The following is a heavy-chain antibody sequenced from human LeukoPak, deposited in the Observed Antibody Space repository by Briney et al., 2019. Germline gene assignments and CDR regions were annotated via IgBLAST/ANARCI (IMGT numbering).Heavy chain of an antibody. V-gene: IGHV3-23*01. J-gene: IGHJ4*02. D-gene: IGHD5-18*01. Sequence: GGSLRLSCAASGFTFSSYAMSWVRQAPGKGLEWVSAISGSGGSTYYADSVKGRFTISRDNSKNTLYLQMNSLRAEDTAVYYCAKDLHVDTAMSYPHPFDYWGQGTLVTVSS. CDR1: GFTFSSYA. CDR2: ISGSGGST. CDR3: AKDLHVDTAMSYPHPFDY.